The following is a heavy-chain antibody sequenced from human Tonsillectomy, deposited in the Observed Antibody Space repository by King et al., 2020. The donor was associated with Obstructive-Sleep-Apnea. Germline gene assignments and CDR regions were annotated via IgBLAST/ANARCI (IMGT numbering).Heavy chain of an antibody. V-gene: IGHV4-39*07. D-gene: IGHD6-19*01. CDR3: ARVDDNSGCFYFDY. CDR1: GGSISSSSYY. CDR2: IFYTVST. J-gene: IGHJ4*02. Sequence: QLQESGPGLVKPSETLSLTCTVSGGSISSSSYYWGWIRQPPGKGLEWIGSIFYTVSTYYNSSLKSRVTISVDTSKNQFSLKLSSVTAADTAVYYCARVDDNSGCFYFDYWGQGTLATVSS.